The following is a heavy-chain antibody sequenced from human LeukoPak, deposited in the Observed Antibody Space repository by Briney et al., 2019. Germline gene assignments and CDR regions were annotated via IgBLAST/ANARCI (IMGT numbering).Heavy chain of an antibody. V-gene: IGHV1-8*01. Sequence: ASVTVSCTASGYTFTNYDINWVRQASGQGLEWLGWISPYSGTTGSAQKFQGRVTMTRNSSISTAYLEMSRLTSEDTAVYYCARALDTTVLLGAYWGQGTPVTVSS. CDR3: ARALDTTVLLGAY. J-gene: IGHJ4*02. CDR1: GYTFTNYD. D-gene: IGHD1-1*01. CDR2: ISPYSGTT.